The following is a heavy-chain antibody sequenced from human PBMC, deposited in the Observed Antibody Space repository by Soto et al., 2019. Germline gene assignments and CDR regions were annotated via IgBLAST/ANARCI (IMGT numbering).Heavy chain of an antibody. V-gene: IGHV3-30*03. Sequence: GGSLRLSCAASGFTFSSYSMHWVRQAPGKGLEWVAVISYDGSNKYYADSVKGRFTISRDNSKNTLYLQMNSLRAEDTAVYYCARGHSSGYYAYYGMDVWGQGTTV. CDR2: ISYDGSNK. CDR1: GFTFSSYS. CDR3: ARGHSSGYYAYYGMDV. J-gene: IGHJ6*02. D-gene: IGHD3-22*01.